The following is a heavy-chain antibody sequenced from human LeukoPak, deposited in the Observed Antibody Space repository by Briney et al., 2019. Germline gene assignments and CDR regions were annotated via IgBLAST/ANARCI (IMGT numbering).Heavy chain of an antibody. J-gene: IGHJ3*02. CDR3: ARAVVVTKRHAFAI. CDR1: GGSFSGYY. CDR2: INHSGST. V-gene: IGHV4-34*01. D-gene: IGHD3-22*01. Sequence: SETLSLTCAVYGGSFSGYYWSWIRQPPGKGLEWIGEINHSGSTNYNPSLKSRVTISVDTSKNQFSLKLSSVTAADTAVYYCARAVVVTKRHAFAIWGQGTMVTVSS.